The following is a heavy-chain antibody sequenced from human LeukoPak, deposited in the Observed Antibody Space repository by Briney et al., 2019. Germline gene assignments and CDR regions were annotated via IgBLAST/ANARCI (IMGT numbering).Heavy chain of an antibody. D-gene: IGHD2-2*01. J-gene: IGHJ3*02. CDR2: ISGSGGST. V-gene: IGHV3-23*01. CDR3: ANIVVVPAATRAFAFDI. CDR1: GFTFSSYA. Sequence: GGPLRLSCAASGFTFSSYAMSWVRQAPGKGLEWVSAISGSGGSTYYADSVKGRFTISRDNSKNTLYLQMNSLRAEDTAVYYCANIVVVPAATRAFAFDIWGQGTMVTVSS.